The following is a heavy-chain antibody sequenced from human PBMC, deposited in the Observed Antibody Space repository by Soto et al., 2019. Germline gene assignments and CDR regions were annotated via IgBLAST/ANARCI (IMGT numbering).Heavy chain of an antibody. Sequence: TLSLTCTGSGGCMSSGGYYCSWVRQHPGKGLEWIGHIHYSGTTYYNPSLKSRVTISVDTSKNQFSLNLSSVTAADTAVYYCARDLRGTEDLVGSYYYYSMDVWGQGTTATVS. CDR3: ARDLRGTEDLVGSYYYYSMDV. CDR2: IHYSGTT. D-gene: IGHD1-26*01. J-gene: IGHJ6*02. V-gene: IGHV4-31*03. CDR1: GGCMSSGGYY.